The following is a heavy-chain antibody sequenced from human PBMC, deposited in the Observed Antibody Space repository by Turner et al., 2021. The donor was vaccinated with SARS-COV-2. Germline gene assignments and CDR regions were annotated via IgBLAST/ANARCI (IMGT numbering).Heavy chain of an antibody. CDR3: AKGAGSYYLYYFDY. CDR1: GFTFSSYA. Sequence: QVQLVESGGGVVQPGRSLRLSCAASGFTFSSYAMHWVRQAPGKGLEWVAVISYDGSNKYYADSVKGRFTISRDNSKNTLYLQMNSLRAEDTAVYYCAKGAGSYYLYYFDYRGQGTLVTVSS. D-gene: IGHD1-26*01. J-gene: IGHJ4*02. V-gene: IGHV3-30-3*01. CDR2: ISYDGSNK.